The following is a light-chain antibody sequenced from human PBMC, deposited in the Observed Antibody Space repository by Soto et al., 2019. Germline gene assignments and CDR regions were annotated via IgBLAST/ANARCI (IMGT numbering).Light chain of an antibody. CDR3: QQYNNWPPDT. CDR1: QSVSSN. CDR2: GAS. V-gene: IGKV3-15*01. J-gene: IGKJ2*01. Sequence: IVMTQSPATLSVSPGERATLSCWASQSVSSNLAWYQQKPGQPPRLLIYGASTRATGIPARFSGSGSGTEFTLTISSLQSEDSAVYYCQQYNNWPPDTFGQGTKLEI.